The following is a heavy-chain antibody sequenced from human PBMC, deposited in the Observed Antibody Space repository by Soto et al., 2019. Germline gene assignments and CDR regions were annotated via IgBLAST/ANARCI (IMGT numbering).Heavy chain of an antibody. CDR2: INPSGDST. Sequence: ASVKVSCKVSGYTFSSFYMHWVRQAPGQGLEWMGVINPSGDSTTYAQRFQGRLSMTRDTSTSTLYMELSSLRSEDTAVYYCARDWEFGYWGQGTLVTVSS. J-gene: IGHJ4*02. D-gene: IGHD3-10*01. V-gene: IGHV1-46*01. CDR3: ARDWEFGY. CDR1: GYTFSSFY.